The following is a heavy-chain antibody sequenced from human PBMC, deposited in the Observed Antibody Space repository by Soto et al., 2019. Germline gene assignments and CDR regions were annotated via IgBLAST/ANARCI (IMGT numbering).Heavy chain of an antibody. CDR2: TRSNGENT. Sequence: PGGSLRLSCAGSGFTFSNYAMTWVRQAPGKGLEWVSTTRSNGENTYYADSVKGRFTVSRDNSQNALFLEMSSLHAEDTAVYYCAKESMSVAVSASRVYGMDVWGQGTTVTVSS. CDR1: GFTFSNYA. D-gene: IGHD6-6*01. CDR3: AKESMSVAVSASRVYGMDV. J-gene: IGHJ6*02. V-gene: IGHV3-23*01.